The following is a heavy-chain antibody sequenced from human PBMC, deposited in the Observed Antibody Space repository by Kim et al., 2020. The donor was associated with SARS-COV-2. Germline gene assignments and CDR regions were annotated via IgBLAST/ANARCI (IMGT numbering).Heavy chain of an antibody. CDR2: ISYNGSNR. Sequence: GGSLRLSCAASGFTFSSYGMRWVRQAPGKGLEWVAVISYNGSNRYYADSVKGRFTISRDKSKNTLYMQMNSLRAEDTAVYYCARDDTHYDNLTGYSYWGQGTLVTVPS. CDR1: GFTFSSYG. D-gene: IGHD3-9*01. V-gene: IGHV3-33*05. CDR3: ARDDTHYDNLTGYSY. J-gene: IGHJ4*02.